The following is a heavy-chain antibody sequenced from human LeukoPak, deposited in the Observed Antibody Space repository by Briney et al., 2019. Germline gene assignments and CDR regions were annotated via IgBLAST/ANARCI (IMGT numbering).Heavy chain of an antibody. CDR3: ARDGGNSYECDY. D-gene: IGHD5-18*01. V-gene: IGHV3-23*03. J-gene: IGHJ4*02. CDR2: IYSGGST. CDR1: GFTFSSSA. Sequence: GGSLRLSCAASGFTFSSSAMSWVRQVPGKGLEWVSVIYSGGSTFYADSVKGRFTISRDNSKNTLYLQMNSLRDEDTAVYYCARDGGNSYECDYWGQGTLVTVSS.